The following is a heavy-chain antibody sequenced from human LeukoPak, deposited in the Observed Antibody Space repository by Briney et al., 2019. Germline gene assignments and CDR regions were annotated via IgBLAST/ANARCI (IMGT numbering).Heavy chain of an antibody. CDR3: ARSRGYSYGFIDY. CDR1: GYTFTSYD. CDR2: VNPNSGNT. Sequence: ASVKVSCKASGYTFTSYDINWVRQATGQGLEWMGWVNPNSGNTGYAQKFQGRVTMTRNTSISTAYMELSSLRSEDTAVYYCARSRGYSYGFIDYWGQGTLVAVSS. V-gene: IGHV1-8*01. J-gene: IGHJ4*02. D-gene: IGHD5-18*01.